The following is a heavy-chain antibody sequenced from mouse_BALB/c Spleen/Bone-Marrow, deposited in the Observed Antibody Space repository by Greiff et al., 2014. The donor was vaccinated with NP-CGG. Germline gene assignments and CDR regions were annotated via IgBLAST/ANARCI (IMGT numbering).Heavy chain of an antibody. CDR2: INPSSGYT. D-gene: IGHD4-1*01. Sequence: VQLQQSGAELARPGASVKMSCKASGYTFTSYTMHWVKQRPGQGPEWIGYINPSSGYTNYNQKFKDKATLTADKSSSTAYMQLSSLTSEDSAVYYCARERNWDSFAYWGQGTLVTVSA. CDR3: ARERNWDSFAY. J-gene: IGHJ3*01. CDR1: GYTFTSYT. V-gene: IGHV1-4*01.